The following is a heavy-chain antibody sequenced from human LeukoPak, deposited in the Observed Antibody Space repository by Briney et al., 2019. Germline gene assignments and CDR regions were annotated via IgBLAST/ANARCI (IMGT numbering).Heavy chain of an antibody. Sequence: SQTLSLTCTVSGGSISSGDYYWSWIRQPPGKGLEWIGYIYYSGSTYYNPSLKSRVTISVDTSKNQFSLKLSSVTAADTAVYYCARGPYCDYSLFDYWGQGTLVTVSS. D-gene: IGHD4-17*01. CDR2: IYYSGST. CDR3: ARGPYCDYSLFDY. J-gene: IGHJ4*02. V-gene: IGHV4-30-4*01. CDR1: GGSISSGDYY.